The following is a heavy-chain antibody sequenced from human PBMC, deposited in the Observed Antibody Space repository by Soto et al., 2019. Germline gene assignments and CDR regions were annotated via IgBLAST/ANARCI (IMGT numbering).Heavy chain of an antibody. J-gene: IGHJ6*02. CDR2: IYYSGST. Sequence: PSETLSLTCTVSGGSISSSSYYWGWIRQPPGKGLEWIGSIYYSGSTYYNPSLKSRVTISVDTSKNQFSLKLSSVTAADTAVYYWASVGYSSAYYYYYGMDVWGQGTTVTVSS. CDR1: GGSISSSSYY. D-gene: IGHD6-25*01. V-gene: IGHV4-39*01. CDR3: ASVGYSSAYYYYYGMDV.